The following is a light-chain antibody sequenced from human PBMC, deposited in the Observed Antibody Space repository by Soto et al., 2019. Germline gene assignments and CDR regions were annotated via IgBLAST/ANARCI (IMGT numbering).Light chain of an antibody. CDR2: GNT. J-gene: IGLJ2*01. CDR1: SSNIGTDYD. V-gene: IGLV1-40*01. CDR3: QSYDSALSLVV. Sequence: QSVLTQPPSVSGAPGQRVTISCTGSSSNIGTDYDVHWYQQLPGTAPKLLIYGNTHRPSGVPDRFSASKSATSASLAITGLQTEDEADYYGQSYDSALSLVVFGGGTKLTVL.